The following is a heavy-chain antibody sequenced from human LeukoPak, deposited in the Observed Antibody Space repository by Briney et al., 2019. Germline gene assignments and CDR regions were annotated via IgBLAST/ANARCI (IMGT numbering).Heavy chain of an antibody. CDR2: IYTSGST. V-gene: IGHV4-4*07. CDR1: GGSISSYY. Sequence: SETLSLTCTVSGGSISSYYWSWIRQPAGKGLEWIGRIYTSGSTNYNPSLKSRVTMSVDTSKNQFPLKLSSVTAADTAVYYCARDPTGAYYYGSGSYLYFDYWGQGTLVTVSS. J-gene: IGHJ4*02. D-gene: IGHD3-10*01. CDR3: ARDPTGAYYYGSGSYLYFDY.